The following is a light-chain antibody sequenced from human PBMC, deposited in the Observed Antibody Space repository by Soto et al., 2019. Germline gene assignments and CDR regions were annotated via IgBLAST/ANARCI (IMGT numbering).Light chain of an antibody. Sequence: TQSLSTLTISVGDRVTITCRASQSINSWLAWYQQKPGKAPNLLIYKASSLESGVPSRFSGSGSGTEFTLTISSLQPDDFATYYSQQYNNYISSGHGTNVDI. CDR3: QQYNNYIS. V-gene: IGKV1-5*03. CDR1: QSINSW. J-gene: IGKJ3*01. CDR2: KAS.